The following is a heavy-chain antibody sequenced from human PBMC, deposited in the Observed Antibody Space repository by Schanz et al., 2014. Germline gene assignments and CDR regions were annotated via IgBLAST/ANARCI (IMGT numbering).Heavy chain of an antibody. V-gene: IGHV1-69*02. D-gene: IGHD3-16*01. CDR3: ARAGRGYAYPLNSYPMDV. J-gene: IGHJ6*02. CDR2: IIPFLAVS. CDR1: GGTLDTYK. Sequence: QDQLLQSGAAVKKPGSSVRVSCKASGGTLDTYKIAWVRQVPGQGLEWMGRIIPFLAVSNYERDFQGRVTFTADRATSTVHMDLRSLRSEDTGLYYCARAGRGYAYPLNSYPMDVWGQGTTVIVSS.